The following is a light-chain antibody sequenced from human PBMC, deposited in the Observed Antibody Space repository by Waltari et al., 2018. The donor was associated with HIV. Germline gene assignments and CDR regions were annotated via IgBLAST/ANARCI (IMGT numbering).Light chain of an antibody. V-gene: IGKV1-13*02. CDR3: QQFSVYPLT. J-gene: IGKJ4*01. Sequence: AIQLTQSPSSLPASVGDRVTITCRTSQDVRSDLAWYQQKPGRAPNLLISGASTLQTGVPPRFIGSGSGTNFTLDISGLKPEDCATYYCQQFSVYPLTFGGGSRVEIK. CDR1: QDVRSD. CDR2: GAS.